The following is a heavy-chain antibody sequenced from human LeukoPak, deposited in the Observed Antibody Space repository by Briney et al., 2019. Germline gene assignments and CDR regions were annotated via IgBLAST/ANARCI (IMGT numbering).Heavy chain of an antibody. V-gene: IGHV3-7*04. J-gene: IGHJ3*01. CDR2: IKRDGSEK. CDR3: VRDRMRSTRAFDL. Sequence: GGSLRLSCAASGITFDIYWMSWVRQAPGKGLQWVANIKRDGSEKYYVDSVKGRFTIPRDNARNPLYLQMKGLRAEDTVVYYCVRDRMRSTRAFDLWGQGTMVSVSS. CDR1: GITFDIYW.